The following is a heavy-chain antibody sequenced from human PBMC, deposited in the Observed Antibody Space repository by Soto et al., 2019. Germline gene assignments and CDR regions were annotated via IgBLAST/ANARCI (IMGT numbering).Heavy chain of an antibody. CDR1: GGSISSYY. V-gene: IGHV4-59*08. D-gene: IGHD1-1*01. CDR2: IYYSGST. J-gene: IGHJ4*02. CDR3: ARRYGYSFDY. Sequence: QVQLQESGPGLVKPSETLSLTCTVSGGSISSYYWSWIRQPPGKGLEWIGYIYYSGSTNYNPSLKSRVTISVDTSKNQFSLKLSSVTAPDTAVYYCARRYGYSFDYWGQGTLVTVSS.